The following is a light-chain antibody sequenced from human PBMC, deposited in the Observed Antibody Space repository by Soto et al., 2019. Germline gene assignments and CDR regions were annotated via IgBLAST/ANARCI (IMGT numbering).Light chain of an antibody. Sequence: QPVLTQSPSASASLGASVKLTCTLSSGHSSYAIAWHQQQPEKGPRYLMNLNSDGSHNRGDGIPDRFSGSSSGAERYLTISSLQSEDEADYYCQTWGAGIQVFGSGTKPTVL. CDR3: QTWGAGIQV. CDR2: LNSDGSH. J-gene: IGLJ1*01. CDR1: SGHSSYA. V-gene: IGLV4-69*01.